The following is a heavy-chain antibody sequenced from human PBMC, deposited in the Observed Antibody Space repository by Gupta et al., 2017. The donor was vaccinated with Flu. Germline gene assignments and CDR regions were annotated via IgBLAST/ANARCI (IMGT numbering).Heavy chain of an antibody. Sequence: QLQLQESGPGLVKPSETLSLTCTVSGGSISSSSYYWGWIRQPPGKGLEWIGSIYYSGSTYYNPSLKSRVTISVDTSKNQFSLKLSSVTAADTAVYYCASLMVLAAAGFRWFDPWGQGTLVTVSS. D-gene: IGHD6-13*01. V-gene: IGHV4-39*01. J-gene: IGHJ5*02. CDR3: ASLMVLAAAGFRWFDP. CDR1: GGSISSSSYY. CDR2: IYYSGST.